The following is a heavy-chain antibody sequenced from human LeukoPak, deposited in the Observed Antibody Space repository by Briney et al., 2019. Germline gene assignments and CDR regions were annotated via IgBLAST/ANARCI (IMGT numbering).Heavy chain of an antibody. D-gene: IGHD3-10*01. CDR1: GGSISSDY. V-gene: IGHV4-59*01. Sequence: SETLSLTCTVSGGSISSDYWSWIRQPPGKGLEWIGYIYYRGSTNYNPSLKSRVTISVDTSKNQFSLKLSSVTAADTAVYYCANYGSGSYRFDPWGQGTLVTVSS. CDR2: IYYRGST. CDR3: ANYGSGSYRFDP. J-gene: IGHJ5*02.